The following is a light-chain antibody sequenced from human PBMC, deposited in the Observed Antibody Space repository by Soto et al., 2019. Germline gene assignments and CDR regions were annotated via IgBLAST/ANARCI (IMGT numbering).Light chain of an antibody. CDR2: GAS. CDR1: QSVRTK. J-gene: IGKJ5*01. Sequence: EIVLTQSPDTLYLSPGEGATLSCRASQSVRTKLAWFQQKAGQAPRLLLYGASTRATGIPDRFSGSGSGTELTLTISSLQSEDFAVYYCQQYNSWPPITFGQGTRLEIK. CDR3: QQYNSWPPIT. V-gene: IGKV3-15*01.